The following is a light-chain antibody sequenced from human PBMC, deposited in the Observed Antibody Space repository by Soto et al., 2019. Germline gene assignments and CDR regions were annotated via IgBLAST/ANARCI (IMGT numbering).Light chain of an antibody. Sequence: EVVLTQSPGTLSLSSGERATLSCRASQSVSSNYLAWYQQKPGQAPRLLIYGASSRATGIPDRFSGSGSGTDFTLTISRLEPEDFAVYYCQQYGSSPYTFGQGTKLAIK. V-gene: IGKV3-20*01. J-gene: IGKJ2*01. CDR3: QQYGSSPYT. CDR1: QSVSSNY. CDR2: GAS.